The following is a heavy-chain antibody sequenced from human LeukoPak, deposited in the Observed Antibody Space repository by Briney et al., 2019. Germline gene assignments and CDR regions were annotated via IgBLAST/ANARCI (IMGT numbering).Heavy chain of an antibody. CDR2: INPNSDYT. CDR3: ARERGPYDSSGPRAFDI. J-gene: IGHJ3*02. V-gene: IGHV1-2*02. Sequence: ASVKVSCKASGYTFTDYYIHWVRQAPGQGLEWMGWINPNSDYTFYAQKFQGRVTLTTDTSTSTAYMELRSLRSDDTAVYYCARERGPYDSSGPRAFDIWGQGTMVTVSS. D-gene: IGHD3-22*01. CDR1: GYTFTDYY.